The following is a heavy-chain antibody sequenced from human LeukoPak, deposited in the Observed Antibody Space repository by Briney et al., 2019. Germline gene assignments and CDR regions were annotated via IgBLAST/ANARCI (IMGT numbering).Heavy chain of an antibody. D-gene: IGHD2-2*02. CDR3: ARLSGAPVRHPIYHFDY. J-gene: IGHJ4*02. CDR1: GYSISSGYY. CDR2: IYHSGST. V-gene: IGHV4-38-2*01. Sequence: SETLSLTCAVSGYSISSGYYWGWIRQSPGKGLEWIGNIYHSGSTYKNPSLKSRVTISLDTSKSQFSLKLSSVTAADTAMYYCARLSGAPVRHPIYHFDYWGQGTLVAVSS.